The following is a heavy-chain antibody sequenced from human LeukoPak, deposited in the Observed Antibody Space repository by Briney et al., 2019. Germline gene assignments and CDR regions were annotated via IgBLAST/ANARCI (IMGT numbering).Heavy chain of an antibody. D-gene: IGHD3-16*02. Sequence: GGALRLLRAASGFHFSRLAQRWGRPAPRKGPEGVSAISGSGGSTYYADSVKGRFTISRDNSKNTLYLQMNSLRAEDTAVYYCAKGLFDLGELSYFDYWGQGTLVTVSS. CDR2: ISGSGGST. CDR1: GFHFSRLA. J-gene: IGHJ4*02. CDR3: AKGLFDLGELSYFDY. V-gene: IGHV3-23*01.